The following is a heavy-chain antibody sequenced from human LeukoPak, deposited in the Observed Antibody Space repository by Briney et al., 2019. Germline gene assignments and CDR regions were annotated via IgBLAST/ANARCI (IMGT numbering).Heavy chain of an antibody. V-gene: IGHV3-23*01. J-gene: IGHJ4*02. CDR2: ISGSGGST. CDR3: ANDIVVVPAATFDY. D-gene: IGHD2-2*01. CDR1: GFTFSSYA. Sequence: GGSLRLSCAASGFTFSSYAMSWVRQAPGKGLEWVSAISGSGGSTYYADSVKGRFTTSRDNSKNTLYLQMNSLRAEDTAVYYCANDIVVVPAATFDYWGQGTLVTVSS.